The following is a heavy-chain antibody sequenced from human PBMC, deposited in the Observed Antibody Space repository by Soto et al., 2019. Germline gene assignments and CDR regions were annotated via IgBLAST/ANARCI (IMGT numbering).Heavy chain of an antibody. CDR1: GGSISSGDYY. J-gene: IGHJ4*02. Sequence: QVQLQESGPGLVKPSQTLSLTCTVSGGSISSGDYYWSWIRQPPGKGLEWIGYIYYSGSTYYNPSLKRRVTISVDTSKNQFSLKLSSVTAADTAVYYCARARKRNQYSSSAPYYFDYWGQGTLVTVSS. V-gene: IGHV4-30-4*01. CDR3: ARARKRNQYSSSAPYYFDY. CDR2: IYYSGST. D-gene: IGHD6-6*01.